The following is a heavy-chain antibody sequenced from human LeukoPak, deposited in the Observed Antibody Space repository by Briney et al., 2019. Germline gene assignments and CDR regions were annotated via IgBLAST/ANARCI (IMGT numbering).Heavy chain of an antibody. V-gene: IGHV1-69*06. J-gene: IGHJ3*02. D-gene: IGHD6-19*01. CDR1: GGTFSNYA. CDR3: ARGPPTVAVLDI. Sequence: ASVKVSCKASGGTFSNYAISWVRQAPGQGLEWMGGIIPMFGTANYAQKFQGRVTITADKATSTAYMELSSLRSEDTAVYYCARGPPTVAVLDIWGQGTMVTVSS. CDR2: IIPMFGTA.